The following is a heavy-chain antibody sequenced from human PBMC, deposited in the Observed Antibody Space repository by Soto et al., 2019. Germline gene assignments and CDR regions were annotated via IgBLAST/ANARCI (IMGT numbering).Heavy chain of an antibody. Sequence: SETLSLTCTVSGGSISSYYWSWIRQPPGKGLEWIGYIYYSGSTNYNPSLKSRVTMSVDTSKNQFSLKLSSVTAEDTAVYYCARDWEYQLPEGGTTYDFWSGYLLDWGQGTLVTVSS. V-gene: IGHV4-59*01. CDR2: IYYSGST. CDR3: ARDWEYQLPEGGTTYDFWSGYLLD. J-gene: IGHJ4*02. CDR1: GGSISSYY. D-gene: IGHD3-3*01.